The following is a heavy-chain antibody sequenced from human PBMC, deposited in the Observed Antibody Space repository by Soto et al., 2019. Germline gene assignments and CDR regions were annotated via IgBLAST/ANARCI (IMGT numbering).Heavy chain of an antibody. Sequence: EASVKVSCKASGYTFTGYYMHWVRQAPGQGLEWMGWINPNSGGTNYAQKFQGWVTMTRDTSIGTAYMELSRLRSDDTAVYYCARALTSGSLNWFDPWGQGTLVTVSS. CDR3: ARALTSGSLNWFDP. V-gene: IGHV1-2*04. D-gene: IGHD2-15*01. J-gene: IGHJ5*02. CDR1: GYTFTGYY. CDR2: INPNSGGT.